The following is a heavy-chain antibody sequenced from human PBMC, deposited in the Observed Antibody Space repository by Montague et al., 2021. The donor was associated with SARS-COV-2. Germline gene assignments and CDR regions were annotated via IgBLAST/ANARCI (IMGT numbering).Heavy chain of an antibody. D-gene: IGHD4-17*01. J-gene: IGHJ6*02. V-gene: IGHV4-61*02. Sequence: TLSLTCTVSGGSIRSGSYYWSWIRQPAGKGLEWIGRIYSSGSTNYNPSLKSRVTMSVDTSKNQFSLKVSSVTAADTAVYYCARDYGDYSYYYGLDVWGHGPPVPVSS. CDR2: IYSSGST. CDR3: ARDYGDYSYYYGLDV. CDR1: GGSIRSGSYY.